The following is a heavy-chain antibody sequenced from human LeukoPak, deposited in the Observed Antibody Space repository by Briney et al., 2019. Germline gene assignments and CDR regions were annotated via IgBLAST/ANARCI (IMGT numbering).Heavy chain of an antibody. Sequence: PSETLSLTCTVSGGSISSSSYYWGWIRQPPGKGLEWIGSIYYSGSTYYNPSLKRRVTISVDTSKNQFSLKLSSVTAADTAVYYCARLGYCSGGSCYSLPPDYWGQGTLVTVSS. CDR3: ARLGYCSGGSCYSLPPDY. D-gene: IGHD2-15*01. J-gene: IGHJ4*02. V-gene: IGHV4-39*01. CDR2: IYYSGST. CDR1: GGSISSSSYY.